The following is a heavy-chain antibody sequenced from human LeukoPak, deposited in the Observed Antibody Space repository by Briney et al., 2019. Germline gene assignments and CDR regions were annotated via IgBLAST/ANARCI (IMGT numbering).Heavy chain of an antibody. D-gene: IGHD6-19*01. J-gene: IGHJ1*01. CDR2: ISGSGGST. V-gene: IGHV3-23*01. CDR3: AKDRREWLVREYFQH. Sequence: GGSLRLSCAASGFTFSSYAMSWVRQAPGKWLEWVSAISGSGGSTYYADSVKGRFTISRDNSKNTLYLQMNSLRAEDTAVYYCAKDRREWLVREYFQHWGQGTLVTVSS. CDR1: GFTFSSYA.